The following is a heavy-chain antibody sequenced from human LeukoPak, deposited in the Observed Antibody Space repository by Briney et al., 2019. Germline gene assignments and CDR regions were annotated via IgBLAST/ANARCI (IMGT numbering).Heavy chain of an antibody. Sequence: PGGSLRLSCAASGFTFSDYYMSWIRQAPGKGLEWVSYISSSGSTIYYADSVKGRFTISRDNAKNSLYLQMNSLRAEDTAVYYCARENDYVWGSYRYRPNLFDYWGQGTLVTVSS. J-gene: IGHJ4*02. CDR3: ARENDYVWGSYRYRPNLFDY. V-gene: IGHV3-11*04. CDR1: GFTFSDYY. CDR2: ISSSGSTI. D-gene: IGHD3-16*02.